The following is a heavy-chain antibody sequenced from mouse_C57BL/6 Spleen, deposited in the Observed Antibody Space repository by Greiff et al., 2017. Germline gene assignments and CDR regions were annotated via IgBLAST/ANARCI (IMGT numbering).Heavy chain of an antibody. CDR1: GYTFTSYW. CDR2: IHPNSGST. Sequence: QVQLQQPGAELVKPGASVKMSCKASGYTFTSYWMHWVKQRPGQGLEWIGMIHPNSGSTNYNEKFKSKATLTVDKSSSPAYMQLSSLTSEDSAVYYGASGGITTVIATGYYSMDYWGQGTSVTVSA. CDR3: ASGGITTVIATGYYSMDY. V-gene: IGHV1-64*01. D-gene: IGHD1-1*01. J-gene: IGHJ4*01.